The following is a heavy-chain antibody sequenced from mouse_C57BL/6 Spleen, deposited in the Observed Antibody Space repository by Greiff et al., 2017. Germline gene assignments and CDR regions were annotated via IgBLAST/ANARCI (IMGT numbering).Heavy chain of an antibody. CDR2: ISSGSSTI. J-gene: IGHJ4*01. CDR3: ARGSYYYGSSYAMDY. V-gene: IGHV5-17*01. CDR1: GFTFSDYG. D-gene: IGHD1-1*01. Sequence: EVQLVESGGGLVKPGGSLKLSCAASGFTFSDYGMHWVRQAPEKGLEWVAYISSGSSTIYYADTVKGRFTISRDNAKNTLFLQRTSLRSEDTAMYYWARGSYYYGSSYAMDYWGQGTSVTVSS.